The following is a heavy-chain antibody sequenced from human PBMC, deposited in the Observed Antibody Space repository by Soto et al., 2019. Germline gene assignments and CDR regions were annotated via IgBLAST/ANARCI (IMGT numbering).Heavy chain of an antibody. V-gene: IGHV1-69*13. CDR2: IIPIFGTA. Sequence: GASVKVSCKASGGTFSSYAISWVRQAPGQGLEWMGGIIPIFGTANYAQKFQGRVTITADESTSTAYMELSSLRSEDTAVYYCARCSVAGAGLPPYYYYGMDVWGQGTTVTVSS. J-gene: IGHJ6*02. CDR1: GGTFSSYA. D-gene: IGHD2-15*01. CDR3: ARCSVAGAGLPPYYYYGMDV.